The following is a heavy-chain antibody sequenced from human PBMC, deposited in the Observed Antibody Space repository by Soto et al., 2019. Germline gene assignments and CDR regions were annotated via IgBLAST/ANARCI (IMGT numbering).Heavy chain of an antibody. J-gene: IGHJ1*01. CDR3: AKEAEVREYVRYFQH. CDR1: GFTFSNYA. V-gene: IGHV3-23*01. CDR2: ITGSSYYT. Sequence: EVQLLESGGGLVQPGGSLRLSCAASGFTFSNYAMTWVRQAPGKGLEWVSGITGSSYYTYYADSVKGRFTISRDNSKSTLYLQMKSLRAEDTAVYYCAKEAEVREYVRYFQHWGQGTLVTVSS. D-gene: IGHD3-10*01.